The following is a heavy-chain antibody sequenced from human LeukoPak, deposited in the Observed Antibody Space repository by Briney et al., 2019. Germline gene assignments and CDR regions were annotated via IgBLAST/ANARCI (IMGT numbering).Heavy chain of an antibody. Sequence: ASVKVSCKASGYTFTGYYMHWVRQAPGQGLEWMGWINPNSGGANYAQKFQGRVTMTRDTSISTAYMELSRLRSDDTAVYYCARVRIAARGIYYGGQGTLVTVSS. J-gene: IGHJ4*02. CDR3: ARVRIAARGIYY. CDR2: INPNSGGA. CDR1: GYTFTGYY. D-gene: IGHD6-6*01. V-gene: IGHV1-2*02.